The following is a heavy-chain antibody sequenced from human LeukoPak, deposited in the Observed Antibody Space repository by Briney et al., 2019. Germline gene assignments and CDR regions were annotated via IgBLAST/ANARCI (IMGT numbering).Heavy chain of an antibody. CDR2: NSAYNGNT. J-gene: IGHJ5*02. CDR1: GYSFTSDG. Sequence: ASVKVSCKASGYSFTSDGYAWVRHAPGQGLEWMGWNSAYNGNTNYAQKHQGRVTMTTDTSTSTAYMELRSLRSDDPDVYYCARGSPDSGYEGRTFDPWGQGTLVTVSS. V-gene: IGHV1-18*01. D-gene: IGHD5-12*01. CDR3: ARGSPDSGYEGRTFDP.